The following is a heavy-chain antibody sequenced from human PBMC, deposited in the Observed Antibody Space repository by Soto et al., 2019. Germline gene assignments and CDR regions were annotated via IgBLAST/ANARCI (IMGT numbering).Heavy chain of an antibody. CDR1: GFTFSDYS. CDR2: ITSGSAYI. D-gene: IGHD3-3*01. J-gene: IGHJ4*02. Sequence: EVQLVESGGGLVKPGGSLRLSCAASGFTFSDYSMNWVRQAPGKGLEWVASITSGSAYIYYADSVKGRFTISRDDAKSPVYLQRNSLGVEDTAVCDWALWILEWLPNSFDYWGQGTLVTVSS. V-gene: IGHV3-21*01. CDR3: ALWILEWLPNSFDY.